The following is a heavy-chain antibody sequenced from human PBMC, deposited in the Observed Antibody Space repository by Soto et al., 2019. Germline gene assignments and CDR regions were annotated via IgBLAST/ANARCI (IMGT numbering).Heavy chain of an antibody. CDR1: GFSLSTSGVG. J-gene: IGHJ5*02. D-gene: IGHD6-6*01. CDR3: ALRLVIAARPGWFDP. V-gene: IGHV2-5*01. CDR2: IYWNDDK. Sequence: QITLKESGPTLLKPTQTLTLTCTFSGFSLSTSGVGVGWIRQPPGKALEWLALIYWNDDKRYSPSLKSRLTITKDTSKHLVVLTMTNMDPVDTATYYCALRLVIAARPGWFDPWGQGTLVTVSS.